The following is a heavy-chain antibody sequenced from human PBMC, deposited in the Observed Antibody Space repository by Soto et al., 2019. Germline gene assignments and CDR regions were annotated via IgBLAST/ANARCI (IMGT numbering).Heavy chain of an antibody. CDR3: ARESDH. V-gene: IGHV3-23*01. Sequence: PGGSLRLSCAASGFTFSSYEMNWVRQAPGKGLEWVSTISGSGGGTYYADSMKGRFTISRDNSKNTLYLQMYSLRVEDTALYYCARESDHWGQGTLVTVSA. CDR2: ISGSGGGT. J-gene: IGHJ4*02. CDR1: GFTFSSYE.